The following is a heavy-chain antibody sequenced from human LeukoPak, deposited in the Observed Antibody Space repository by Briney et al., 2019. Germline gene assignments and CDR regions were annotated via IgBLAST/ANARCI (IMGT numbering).Heavy chain of an antibody. Sequence: SETLSLTCTDSGGSISSYYWSWIRQPPGKGLEWIGHIYDSGSTNYSPSLKSRVTLSVDTSKNQFSLKLSSVTAADTAVYYCASSWLGYCSSTSCPPYFDYWGQGTLVTVSS. CDR3: ASSWLGYCSSTSCPPYFDY. CDR2: IYDSGST. V-gene: IGHV4-59*01. J-gene: IGHJ4*02. CDR1: GGSISSYY. D-gene: IGHD2-2*01.